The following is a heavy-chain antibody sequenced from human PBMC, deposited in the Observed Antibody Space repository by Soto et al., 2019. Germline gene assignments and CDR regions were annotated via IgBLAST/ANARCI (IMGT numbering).Heavy chain of an antibody. Sequence: QVQLVESGGGLVKPGGTLRLSCAASGFTFSDHHLNWIRQTPGKGLEWLSDISSSGSLIYYADSVKGRFTISRDNAKKLLYLQMNSLRAEDTAVYYCARTKVTTFCYGMDVWGQGTTVTVTS. CDR1: GFTFSDHH. CDR3: ARTKVTTFCYGMDV. CDR2: ISSSGSLI. D-gene: IGHD4-4*01. V-gene: IGHV3-11*01. J-gene: IGHJ6*02.